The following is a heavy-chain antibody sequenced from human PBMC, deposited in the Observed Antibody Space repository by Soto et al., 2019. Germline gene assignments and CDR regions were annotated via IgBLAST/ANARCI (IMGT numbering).Heavy chain of an antibody. CDR1: GGSFSGYY. CDR2: INHSGST. J-gene: IGHJ1*01. CDR3: ARGRVGATIRYFQH. V-gene: IGHV4-34*01. Sequence: QVQLQQWGAGLLKPSETLSLTCAVYGGSFSGYYWSWIRQPPGKGLEWIGEINHSGSTNYNPSLKSRVTISVDTSKNQFSLKLSSVTAADTAVYYCARGRVGATIRYFQHWGQGTLVTVSS. D-gene: IGHD1-26*01.